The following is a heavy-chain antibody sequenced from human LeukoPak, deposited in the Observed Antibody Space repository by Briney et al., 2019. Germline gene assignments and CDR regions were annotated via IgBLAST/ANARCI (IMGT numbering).Heavy chain of an antibody. CDR1: GYTFTNYA. D-gene: IGHD3-3*01. J-gene: IGHJ4*02. CDR3: ARGLWSAHRREYYFDS. CDR2: INAGNGDT. Sequence: ASVKASCEASGYTFTNYAVNWLRQAPGQRLEWMGWINAGNGDTKFSQNYQARVTITRDASASTAYMELSSLTSEDTAVYFCARGLWSAHRREYYFDSWGQGTLVTVSS. V-gene: IGHV1-3*01.